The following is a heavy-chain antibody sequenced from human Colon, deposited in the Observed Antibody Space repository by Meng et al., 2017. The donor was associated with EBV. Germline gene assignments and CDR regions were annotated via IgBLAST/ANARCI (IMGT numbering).Heavy chain of an antibody. D-gene: IGHD6-19*01. CDR2: IYYSGST. Sequence: QVQRQEPGPGLVKPSPTLSLTCTVSGGSGSRGGSSWTWIRQHPGKGLEWFGHIYYSGSTFYNPSLKRRVIISIDTSKNQFSLNLRSVTAADTAVYYCARVSSGWDYFDYWGQGTLVTVSS. J-gene: IGHJ4*02. V-gene: IGHV4-31*03. CDR3: ARVSSGWDYFDY. CDR1: GGSGSRGGSS.